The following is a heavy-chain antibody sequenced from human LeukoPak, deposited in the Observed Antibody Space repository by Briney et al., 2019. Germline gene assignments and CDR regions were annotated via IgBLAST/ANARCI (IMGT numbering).Heavy chain of an antibody. CDR3: ARADGDYAVFHS. CDR2: INPNSGGT. Sequence: ASVKVSCKASVYTFTGHYMYWVRQAPGPGLEWMGWINPNSGGTNYAQKFQGRVTMTRDTSISTAYMELTRLRSDDTAVYYCARADGDYAVFHSWGQGTLVTVSS. J-gene: IGHJ4*02. V-gene: IGHV1-2*02. CDR1: VYTFTGHY. D-gene: IGHD4-17*01.